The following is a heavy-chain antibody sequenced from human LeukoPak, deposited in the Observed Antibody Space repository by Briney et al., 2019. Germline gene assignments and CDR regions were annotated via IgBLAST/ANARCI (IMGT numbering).Heavy chain of an antibody. Sequence: GSVKVSCKASGYTFISYYIHWVRQAPGQGLEWMGIINPTAGSTYYAQKFQGRVTMTRDTSISTAYMELSRLRSDDTAVYYCARDRGYSSSWYSSFDAFDIWGQGTMVTVSS. V-gene: IGHV1-46*01. CDR2: INPTAGST. CDR3: ARDRGYSSSWYSSFDAFDI. J-gene: IGHJ3*02. CDR1: GYTFISYY. D-gene: IGHD6-13*01.